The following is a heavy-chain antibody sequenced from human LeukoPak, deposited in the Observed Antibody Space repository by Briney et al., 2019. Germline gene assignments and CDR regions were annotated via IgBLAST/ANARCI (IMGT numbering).Heavy chain of an antibody. CDR3: ARDCSNYIEAY. D-gene: IGHD4-11*01. CDR2: IYYSGST. Sequence: SETPSLTCTVSGGSISTYYWSWIRQPPGKGLEWIGYIYYSGSTNYNPSLKSRVTISVDTSKNQFSLNLSSVTAADTAVYYCARDCSNYIEAYCGQGILVTVSS. J-gene: IGHJ4*02. V-gene: IGHV4-59*01. CDR1: GGSISTYY.